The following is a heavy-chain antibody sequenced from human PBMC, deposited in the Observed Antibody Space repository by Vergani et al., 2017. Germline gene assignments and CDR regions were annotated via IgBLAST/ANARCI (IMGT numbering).Heavy chain of an antibody. CDR3: ARGSRRDDYSSVYGMDV. Sequence: QVQLVQSGAEVKKPGASVKVSCKASGYTFTSYYMHWVRQAPGQGLEWMGIINPSGGSTSYAQKFQGRVTMTRDTSTSTVYMELSSLRSEDTAVYYCARGSRRDDYSSVYGMDVWGQGTTVTASS. D-gene: IGHD5-12*01. CDR2: INPSGGST. J-gene: IGHJ6*02. CDR1: GYTFTSYY. V-gene: IGHV1-46*01.